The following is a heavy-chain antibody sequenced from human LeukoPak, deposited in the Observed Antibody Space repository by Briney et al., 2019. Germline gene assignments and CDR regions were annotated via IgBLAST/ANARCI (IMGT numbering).Heavy chain of an antibody. V-gene: IGHV4-59*08. Sequence: PSETLSLTCTVSGGSLTGHYWSWIRQPPGKGLEWIGYIYYRGTTNYNPSLKSRVRMSVDTSKNHFFLQLNSVTAADTAVYYCARVRGIGTFDFWGQGTMVTVSS. CDR2: IYYRGTT. J-gene: IGHJ3*01. CDR3: ARVRGIGTFDF. CDR1: GGSLTGHY. D-gene: IGHD3-10*01.